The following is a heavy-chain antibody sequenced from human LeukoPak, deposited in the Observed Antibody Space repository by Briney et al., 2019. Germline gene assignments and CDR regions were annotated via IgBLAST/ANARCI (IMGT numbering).Heavy chain of an antibody. Sequence: SQTLSLTCTVSGGSISSGSYYWSWIRQPAGKGLEWIGRIYTSGSTNYNPSLKSRVTISVDTSKNQFSLKLSSVTAADTAVYYCARLNYYDSSVGYCYYYSMDVWGQGTTVTVSS. CDR1: GGSISSGSYY. V-gene: IGHV4-61*02. CDR3: ARLNYYDSSVGYCYYYSMDV. D-gene: IGHD3-22*01. J-gene: IGHJ6*02. CDR2: IYTSGST.